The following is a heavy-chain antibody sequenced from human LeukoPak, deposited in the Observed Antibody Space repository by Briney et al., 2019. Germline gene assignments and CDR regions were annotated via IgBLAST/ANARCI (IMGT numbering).Heavy chain of an antibody. D-gene: IGHD3-10*01. CDR3: TRSAELLWFGEYLSN. CDR1: GFTFSGSA. V-gene: IGHV3-73*01. J-gene: IGHJ4*02. Sequence: PGGSLRLSCAASGFTFSGSAMHWVRQASGKGLEWVGRIRSKVNSYATAYAASVKGRFTISRDDSKNTAYLQMNSLKTEDTAVYYCTRSAELLWFGEYLSNWGQGTLVTVSS. CDR2: IRSKVNSYAT.